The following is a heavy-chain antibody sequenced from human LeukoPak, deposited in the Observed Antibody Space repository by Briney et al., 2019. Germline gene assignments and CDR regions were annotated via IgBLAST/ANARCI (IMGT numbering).Heavy chain of an antibody. CDR1: GFTLSSYG. Sequence: GGSLRLSCAASGFTLSSYGMSWVRQAPGKGLEWVSVISGSGASTYYADSVKGRFTISRDNSKNTLYLQMNSLRAEDTAVYYCAKDRVYGSGSYPRYYYYMDVWGKGTTVTISS. D-gene: IGHD3-10*01. CDR2: ISGSGAST. CDR3: AKDRVYGSGSYPRYYYYMDV. V-gene: IGHV3-23*01. J-gene: IGHJ6*03.